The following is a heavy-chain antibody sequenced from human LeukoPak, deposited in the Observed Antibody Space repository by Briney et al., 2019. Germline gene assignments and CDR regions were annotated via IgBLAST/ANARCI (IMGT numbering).Heavy chain of an antibody. D-gene: IGHD3-10*01. CDR2: INPSGASA. CDR1: GYTFTSYP. CDR3: ARGHGSGSTNWFDP. V-gene: IGHV1-46*01. Sequence: ASVKVSCKASGYTFTSYPIHWVRQAPGQGLEWMGIINPSGASAMYAQKFQGRVTMTRDMSTATVYLDLSSLRFDDTAVYYCARGHGSGSTNWFDPWGQGTLVTVSS. J-gene: IGHJ5*02.